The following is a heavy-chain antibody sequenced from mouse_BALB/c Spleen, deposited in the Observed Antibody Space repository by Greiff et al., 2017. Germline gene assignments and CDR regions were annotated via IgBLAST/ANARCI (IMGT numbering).Heavy chain of an antibody. CDR2: IYPGDGDT. J-gene: IGHJ2*01. D-gene: IGHD1-1*01. Sequence: VQVVESGAELVRPGSSVKISCKASGYAFSSYWMNWVKQRPGQGLEWIGQIYPGDGDTNYNGKFKGKATLTADKSSSTAYMQLSSLTSEDSAVYFCANYGSSYFFDYWGQGTTLTVSS. CDR1: GYAFSSYW. V-gene: IGHV1-80*01. CDR3: ANYGSSYFFDY.